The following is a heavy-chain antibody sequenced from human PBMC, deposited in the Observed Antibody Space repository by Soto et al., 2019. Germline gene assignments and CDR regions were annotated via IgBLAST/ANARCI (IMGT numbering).Heavy chain of an antibody. V-gene: IGHV1-18*01. CDR3: ARAVTHPDKKEGYCSSTSCNWFDP. Sequence: ASVKVSCKASGYTFTSYGISWVRQAPGQGLEWMGWISAYNGNTNYAQKLQGRVTMTTDTSTSTAYMELRSLRSDDTAVYYCARAVTHPDKKEGYCSSTSCNWFDPWGQGTLVTVSS. D-gene: IGHD2-2*01. CDR2: ISAYNGNT. J-gene: IGHJ5*02. CDR1: GYTFTSYG.